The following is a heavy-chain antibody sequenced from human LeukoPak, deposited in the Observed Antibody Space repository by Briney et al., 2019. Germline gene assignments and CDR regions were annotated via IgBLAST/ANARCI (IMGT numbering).Heavy chain of an antibody. D-gene: IGHD6-13*01. Sequence: SETLSLTCTVSGGSISSSSYYWGWIRQPPGKGLEWIGSIYYSGSTYYNPSLKSRVTISVDTSKNQFSLKLSSVTAADTAVYYCAREGPGIAAAGNHYWGQGTLVTVSS. CDR2: IYYSGST. V-gene: IGHV4-39*07. CDR3: AREGPGIAAAGNHY. J-gene: IGHJ4*02. CDR1: GGSISSSSYY.